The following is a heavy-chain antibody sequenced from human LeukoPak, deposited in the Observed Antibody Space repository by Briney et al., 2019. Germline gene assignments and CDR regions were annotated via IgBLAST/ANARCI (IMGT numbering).Heavy chain of an antibody. CDR2: MNPNSGNT. CDR3: ARVRSVVVAAIGY. CDR1: GYTFTSYD. V-gene: IGHV1-8*01. Sequence: ASVKVSCKASGYTFTSYDINWVRPATGQWLEWMGWMNPNSGNTGYAQKFQGRVTMTRNTSISTAYMELSSLRSEDTAVYYCARVRSVVVAAIGYWGQGTLVTVSS. J-gene: IGHJ4*02. D-gene: IGHD2-15*01.